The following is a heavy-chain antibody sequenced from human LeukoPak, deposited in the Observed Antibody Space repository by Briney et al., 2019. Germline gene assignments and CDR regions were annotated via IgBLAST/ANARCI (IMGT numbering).Heavy chain of an antibody. CDR2: IYNSGST. J-gene: IGHJ6*03. D-gene: IGHD2-2*01. CDR3: ARNSEYCSSVDCRYVPLYYYYYMDV. CDR1: GGSISSGSYF. Sequence: SQTLSLTCTVSGGSISSGSYFWSWIRQPAGKGLEWIGSIYNSGSTYYNPSLKSRVTISVDKSKNHFSLKLSSVTAADTAVYYCARNSEYCSSVDCRYVPLYYYYYMDVWGKGTTVTVSS. V-gene: IGHV4-61*02.